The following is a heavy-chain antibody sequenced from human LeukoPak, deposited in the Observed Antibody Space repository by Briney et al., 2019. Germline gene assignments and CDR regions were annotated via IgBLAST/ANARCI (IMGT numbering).Heavy chain of an antibody. CDR1: GYTFTGYY. Sequence: ASVKVSCKASGYTFTGYYMHWVRQAPGQGLEWMGWINPDSGGTNFAQKFQGRVTMTRDTSISTAYMELTGLRSDDTAVYYCARADHGARSTSCYTLDYWGQGTLVTVSS. CDR2: INPDSGGT. CDR3: ARADHGARSTSCYTLDY. J-gene: IGHJ4*02. V-gene: IGHV1-2*02. D-gene: IGHD2-2*02.